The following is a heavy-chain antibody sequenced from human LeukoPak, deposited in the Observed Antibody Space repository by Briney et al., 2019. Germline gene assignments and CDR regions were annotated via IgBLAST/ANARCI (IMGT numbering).Heavy chain of an antibody. J-gene: IGHJ3*02. CDR2: ISAYNGNT. D-gene: IGHD3-10*01. CDR3: ARDQGLLWFGELLSRLGAFDI. V-gene: IGHV1-18*01. Sequence: ASVEVSCKASGYTFTSYGISWVRQAPGQGLEWMGWISAYNGNTNYAQKLQGRVTMTTDTSTSTAYMALRSLRSDDTAVYYCARDQGLLWFGELLSRLGAFDIWGQGTMVTVSS. CDR1: GYTFTSYG.